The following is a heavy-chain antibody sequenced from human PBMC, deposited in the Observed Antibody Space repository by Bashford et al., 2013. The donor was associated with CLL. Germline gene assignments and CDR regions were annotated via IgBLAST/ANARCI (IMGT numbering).Heavy chain of an antibody. Sequence: SETLSLTCAVSGGSISSGGYSWSWIRQPPGKALEWIGYVNYSGSANYNPSLKSRVTISVDTSKNQFSLKLSSVTAADTSVYYCARVLGGYGSGTGHVFDIWGQGTMVTVSS. V-gene: IGHV4-30-2*01. D-gene: IGHD3-10*01. CDR2: VNYSGSA. CDR1: GGSISSGGYS. J-gene: IGHJ3*02. CDR3: ARVLGGYGSGTGHVFDI.